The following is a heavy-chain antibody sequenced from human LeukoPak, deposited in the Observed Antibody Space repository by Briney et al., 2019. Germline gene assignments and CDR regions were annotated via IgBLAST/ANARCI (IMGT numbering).Heavy chain of an antibody. CDR2: ISGSGGST. V-gene: IGHV3-23*01. CDR3: AKTGADYYGSGSYDY. Sequence: GGSLRLSCAASGFTFSRYAMSWVRQAPGKGLEWVSAISGSGGSTYYADSVKGRFTISRDNSKNTLYLQMNSLRAEDTAVYYCAKTGADYYGSGSYDYWGQRTLVTVSS. J-gene: IGHJ4*02. CDR1: GFTFSRYA. D-gene: IGHD3-10*01.